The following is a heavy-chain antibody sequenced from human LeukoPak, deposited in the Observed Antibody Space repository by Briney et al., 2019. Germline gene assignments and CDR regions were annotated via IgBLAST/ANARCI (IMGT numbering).Heavy chain of an antibody. CDR2: INPNSGGT. CDR3: ARDHPYDFWSGYHYNWFDP. J-gene: IGHJ5*02. D-gene: IGHD3-3*01. CDR1: GYTFTGYY. V-gene: IGHV1-2*06. Sequence: GASVKVSCKASGYTFTGYYMHWVRQAPGQGLEWMGRINPNSGGTNYAQKFQGRVTMTRDTSISTAYMELSRLRFDDTAVYYCARDHPYDFWSGYHYNWFDPWGQGTLVTVSS.